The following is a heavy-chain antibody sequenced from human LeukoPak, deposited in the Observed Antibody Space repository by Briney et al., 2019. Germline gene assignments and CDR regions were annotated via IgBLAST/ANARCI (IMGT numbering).Heavy chain of an antibody. CDR2: IKQDGSEK. Sequence: PGGSLRLSCAASGFTFSSYSMNWVRQAPGKGLEWVANIKQDGSEKYYVDSVKGRFTISRDNAKNSLYLQMNSLRAEDTAVYYCARDQEGGIVVVPAAKTWFDPWGQGTLVTVSS. J-gene: IGHJ5*02. CDR1: GFTFSSYS. V-gene: IGHV3-7*01. CDR3: ARDQEGGIVVVPAAKTWFDP. D-gene: IGHD2-2*01.